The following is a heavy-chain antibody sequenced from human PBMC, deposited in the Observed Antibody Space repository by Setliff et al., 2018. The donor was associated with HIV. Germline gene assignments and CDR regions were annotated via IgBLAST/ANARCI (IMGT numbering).Heavy chain of an antibody. CDR1: GFAFSASA. CDR3: ARGIAALTASFDS. J-gene: IGHJ4*02. V-gene: IGHV3-23*01. CDR2: ISGSGGVT. D-gene: IGHD2-21*02. Sequence: PGGSLRLSCAASGFAFSASAMSWVRQAPGKGLEWVTDISGSGGVTYYADSVRGRFTVSRDNSGRTLYLQINSLRAEDSGMYYCARGIAALTASFDSWGQGSLVTVSS.